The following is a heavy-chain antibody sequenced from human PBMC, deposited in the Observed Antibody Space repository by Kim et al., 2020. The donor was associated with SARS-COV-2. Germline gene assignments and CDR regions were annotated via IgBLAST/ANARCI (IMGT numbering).Heavy chain of an antibody. D-gene: IGHD1-1*01. J-gene: IGHJ3*02. CDR2: ISYDGSNK. CDR1: GFTFSSYA. V-gene: IGHV3-30-3*01. Sequence: GGSLRLSCAASGFTFSSYAMHWVRQAPGKGLEWVAVISYDGSNKYYADSVKGRFTISRDNSKNTLYLQMNSLRAEDTAVYYCARVGTTEAFDIWGQGTMVTVSS. CDR3: ARVGTTEAFDI.